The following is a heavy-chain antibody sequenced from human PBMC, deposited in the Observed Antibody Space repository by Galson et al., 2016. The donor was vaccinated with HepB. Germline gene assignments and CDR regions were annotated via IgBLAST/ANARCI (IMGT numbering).Heavy chain of an antibody. Sequence: SLRLSCAGSGFLFRGYGMHWVRQAPGKGLEWVAADSMDGRRKFYSDSGRGRFTISRDNSNNMLFLQMDSLRSDDTAVYYCAKRHEFCPPVGCSVDYWGQGTLVSVSS. CDR2: DSMDGRRK. CDR3: AKRHEFCPPVGCSVDY. J-gene: IGHJ4*02. D-gene: IGHD3-10*02. CDR1: GFLFRGYG. V-gene: IGHV3-30*18.